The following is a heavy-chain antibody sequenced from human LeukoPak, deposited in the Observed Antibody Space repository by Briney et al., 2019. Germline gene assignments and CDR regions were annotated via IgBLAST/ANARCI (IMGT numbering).Heavy chain of an antibody. CDR3: ARASPPYDFRSGYHYYFDY. CDR1: GFTFSRYN. J-gene: IGHJ4*02. D-gene: IGHD3-3*01. V-gene: IGHV3-7*03. Sequence: GGSLRLSCVASGFTFSRYNMNWVRQAPGKGLEWVANIKQDGSEKYYVDSVKGRFTISRDNGKNSLYLQMNSLRSEDTAVYYCARASPPYDFRSGYHYYFDYWGQGTLVTVSS. CDR2: IKQDGSEK.